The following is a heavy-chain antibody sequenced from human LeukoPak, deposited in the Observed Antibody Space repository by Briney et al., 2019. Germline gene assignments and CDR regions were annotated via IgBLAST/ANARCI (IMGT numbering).Heavy chain of an antibody. J-gene: IGHJ4*02. V-gene: IGHV1-24*01. Sequence: ASVKVSCKVSGYTLTELSMHWVRQAPGKGLEWMGGFDPEDGETIYAQKFQGRVTMTEDTSTDTAYMELSSTRSEDTAVYYCATGLYDCSGYSTTSLGYWGQGTLVTVSS. CDR3: ATGLYDCSGYSTTSLGY. CDR2: FDPEDGET. CDR1: GYTLTELS. D-gene: IGHD3-22*01.